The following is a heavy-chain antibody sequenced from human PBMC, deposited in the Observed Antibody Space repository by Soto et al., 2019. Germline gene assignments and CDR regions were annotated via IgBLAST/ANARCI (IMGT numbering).Heavy chain of an antibody. J-gene: IGHJ6*02. CDR1: GGTFSNYA. Sequence: QVQLVQSGAAVKKPGSSVKVSCKVSGGTFSNYAIDWVRLAPGHGLEWMGGIVPIFGTTYSTQKFQGRATIIAEDSTTTAYLEMSSLRSENTAIYYCARVVAVARLYSYHGLDVWGQGTAVTVSS. V-gene: IGHV1-69*12. CDR3: ARVVAVARLYSYHGLDV. D-gene: IGHD6-19*01. CDR2: IVPIFGTT.